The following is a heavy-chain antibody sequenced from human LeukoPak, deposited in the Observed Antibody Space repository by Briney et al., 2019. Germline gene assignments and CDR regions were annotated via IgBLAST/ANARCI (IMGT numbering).Heavy chain of an antibody. J-gene: IGHJ4*02. V-gene: IGHV3-11*06. CDR1: GFTFSDYY. CDR2: ISSSSSYT. D-gene: IGHD3-10*01. CDR3: ARGDYYGSGSYYKLDY. Sequence: KPGGSLRLSCAASGFTFSDYYKSWIRQAPGKGLEWVSYISSSSSYTNYADSVKGRFTISRDNAKNSLYLQMNSLRAEDTAVYYCARGDYYGSGSYYKLDYWGQGTLVTVSS.